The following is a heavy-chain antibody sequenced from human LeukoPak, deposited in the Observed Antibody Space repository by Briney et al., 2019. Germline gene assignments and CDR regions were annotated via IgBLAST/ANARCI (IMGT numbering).Heavy chain of an antibody. J-gene: IGHJ4*02. CDR3: ARLLQGYENQGKIVVVPAHFDY. Sequence: SETLSLTCTVSGGSISSYYWSWIRQPPGKRLEWIGYIYYSGSTNYSPSLKSRVTISVDTSKNQFSLKLSSVTAADTAVYYCARLLQGYENQGKIVVVPAHFDYWGQGTLVTVSS. CDR1: GGSISSYY. D-gene: IGHD2-2*01. V-gene: IGHV4-59*12. CDR2: IYYSGST.